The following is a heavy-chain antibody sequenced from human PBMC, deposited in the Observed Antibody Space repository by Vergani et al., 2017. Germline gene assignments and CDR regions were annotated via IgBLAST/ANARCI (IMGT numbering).Heavy chain of an antibody. CDR1: GGTFSSYA. V-gene: IGHV1-69*01. J-gene: IGHJ6*03. CDR3: ARDRPDDYSNYGLYYCMDV. CDR2: IIPIFGTA. Sequence: QVQLVQSGAEVKKPGSSVKVSCKASGGTFSSYAISWVRQAPGQGLEWMGGIIPIFGTANYAQKFQGRVTITADESTSTAYMELSSLRSEDTAVYYCARDRPDDYSNYGLYYCMDVWGKGTTVTVSS. D-gene: IGHD4-11*01.